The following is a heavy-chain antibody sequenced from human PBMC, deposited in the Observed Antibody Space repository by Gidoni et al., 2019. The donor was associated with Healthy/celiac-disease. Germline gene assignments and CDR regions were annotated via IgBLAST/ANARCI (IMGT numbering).Heavy chain of an antibody. V-gene: IGHV4-34*01. CDR2: INNSGST. J-gene: IGHJ4*02. Sequence: QVQLPQWGAGLLKPSETLSTTCAVDGGSFSGYYLSWIRQPPGTGLEGVGEINNSGSTNYNPSLKSRVTISVDTSKNQFSLKLSSVAAADTAVYYCARRYGDYPTFDYWGQGTLATVSS. D-gene: IGHD4-17*01. CDR1: GGSFSGYY. CDR3: ARRYGDYPTFDY.